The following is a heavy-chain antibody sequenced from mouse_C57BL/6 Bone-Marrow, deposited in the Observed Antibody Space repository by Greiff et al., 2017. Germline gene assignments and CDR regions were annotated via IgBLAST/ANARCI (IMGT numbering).Heavy chain of an antibody. Sequence: QVHVKQPGAELVRPGSSVKLSCKASGYTFTSYWMHWVKQRPIQGLEWIGNIDPSDSETHYNQKFKDKATLTVDKSSSTAYMQLSSLTSEDSAVYYGARCGYYPFDVWGTGTAVTVSS. D-gene: IGHD2-3*01. CDR3: ARCGYYPFDV. CDR1: GYTFTSYW. V-gene: IGHV1-52*01. J-gene: IGHJ1*03. CDR2: IDPSDSET.